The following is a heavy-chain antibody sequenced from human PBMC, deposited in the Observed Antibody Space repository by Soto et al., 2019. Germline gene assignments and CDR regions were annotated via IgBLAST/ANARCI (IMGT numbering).Heavy chain of an antibody. J-gene: IGHJ4*02. CDR1: GYTFTSYG. CDR3: ATVSVLEWLLGLDY. V-gene: IGHV1-18*01. D-gene: IGHD3-3*01. CDR2: ISAYNGNT. Sequence: GASVKVSCKASGYTFTSYGISWVRQAPGQGLEWMGWISAYNGNTNYAQKLQGRVTMTTDTSTSTAYMELRSLRSDDTAVYYCATVSVLEWLLGLDYWGQGTLVTVSS.